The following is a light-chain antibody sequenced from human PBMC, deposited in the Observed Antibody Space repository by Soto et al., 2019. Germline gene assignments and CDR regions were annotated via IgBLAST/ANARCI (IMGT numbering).Light chain of an antibody. V-gene: IGKV1-39*01. Sequence: DIQMTQSPSSLSASVGDRVTITCRASQSIVTYLNWYLQKPGKAPKLLIYAASNLQSGVPSMFSGSGSGTDFTLTISSLQPEEFATYFCQQSYSTPPWTFGQGTKVEIK. CDR3: QQSYSTPPWT. CDR2: AAS. J-gene: IGKJ1*01. CDR1: QSIVTY.